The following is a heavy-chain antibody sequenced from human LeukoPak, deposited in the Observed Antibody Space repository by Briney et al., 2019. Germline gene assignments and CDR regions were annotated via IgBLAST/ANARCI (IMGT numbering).Heavy chain of an antibody. CDR2: IKSKTDGGTT. V-gene: IGHV3-15*01. D-gene: IGHD1-26*01. J-gene: IGHJ4*02. CDR3: AKALRRGPWENPDY. CDR1: GFTFSNAW. Sequence: SGGSLRLSCAASGFTFSNAWMSWVRQAPGKGLEWVGRIKSKTDGGTTDYAAPVKGRFTISRDDSKNTLYLQMNSLRAEDTAVYYCAKALRRGPWENPDYWGQGTLVTVSS.